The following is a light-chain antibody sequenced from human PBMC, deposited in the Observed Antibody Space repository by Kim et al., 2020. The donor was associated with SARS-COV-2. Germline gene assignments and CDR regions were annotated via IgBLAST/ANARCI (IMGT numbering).Light chain of an antibody. J-gene: IGKJ4*01. CDR1: QGVTSN. Sequence: SGSAGERAPLSCRASQGVTSNLAWYQQKPGRAPRLLIYGPSTRATGIPARFTGSGSGTEFTLTISSLQSEDFAVYYCQQYHDWPLTFGGGTKVEI. V-gene: IGKV3-15*01. CDR2: GPS. CDR3: QQYHDWPLT.